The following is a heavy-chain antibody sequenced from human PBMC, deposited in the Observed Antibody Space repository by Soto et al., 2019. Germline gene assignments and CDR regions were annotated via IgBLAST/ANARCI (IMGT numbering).Heavy chain of an antibody. V-gene: IGHV3-64D*06. J-gene: IGHJ4*02. CDR2: LSSNGIGT. Sequence: GGSLRLSCSGSGFTVSSFGMHWVRQAPGKGLEHVSTLSSNGIGTYYADSVKGRFTFSRDTSKNTLYLQMSSLRTEDTAVYYCAKWGGAGSDYWGQGTLVTVSS. CDR3: AKWGGAGSDY. CDR1: GFTVSSFG. D-gene: IGHD1-26*01.